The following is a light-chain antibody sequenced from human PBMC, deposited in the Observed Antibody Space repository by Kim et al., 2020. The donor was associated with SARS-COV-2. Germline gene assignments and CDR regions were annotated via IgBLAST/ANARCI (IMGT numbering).Light chain of an antibody. J-gene: IGLJ2*01. CDR1: NLRTYY. V-gene: IGLV3-19*01. CDR2: GQN. CDR3: KSRDSSGNLLV. Sequence: GQTVKITCQGDNLRTYYANWYQQKPGQAPVLVMFGQNNRPSGIPDRFSGSSSGNTASLTITGAQAEDEADYYCKSRDSSGNLLVFGGGTQLTVL.